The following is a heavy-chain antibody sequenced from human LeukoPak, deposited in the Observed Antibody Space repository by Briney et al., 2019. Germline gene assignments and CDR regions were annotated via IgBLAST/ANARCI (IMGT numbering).Heavy chain of an antibody. Sequence: GGSLRLSCAASGFTFSDYYMSWIRQAPGKGLEWVSYISSSGSTIYYADSVKGRFTISRDNSKKTLYLQMNSLRAEDTAVYYCAKTYYDILSVDYWGQGTLVTVSS. CDR2: ISSSGSTI. D-gene: IGHD3-9*01. CDR1: GFTFSDYY. J-gene: IGHJ4*02. V-gene: IGHV3-11*04. CDR3: AKTYYDILSVDY.